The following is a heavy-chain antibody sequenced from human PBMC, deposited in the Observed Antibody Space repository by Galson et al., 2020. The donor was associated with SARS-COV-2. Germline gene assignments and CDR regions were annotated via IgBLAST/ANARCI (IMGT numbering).Heavy chain of an antibody. J-gene: IGHJ4*02. CDR2: IYYSGST. CDR1: GGSISSGGYY. Sequence: SETLSLTCTVSGGSISSGGYYWSWIRQHPGKGLEWTGYIYYSGSTYYNPSLKSRVTISVDTSKNQFSLKLSSVTAADTAVYYCARVGFDSSSWYVDYWGQGTLVTVSS. D-gene: IGHD6-13*01. CDR3: ARVGFDSSSWYVDY. V-gene: IGHV4-31*03.